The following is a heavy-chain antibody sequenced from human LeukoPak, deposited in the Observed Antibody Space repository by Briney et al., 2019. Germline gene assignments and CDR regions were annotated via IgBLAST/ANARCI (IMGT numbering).Heavy chain of an antibody. CDR1: GYTFTGYY. CDR3: ASSQYSGSHFDY. V-gene: IGHV1-2*02. D-gene: IGHD1-26*01. Sequence: ASVKVSCKASGYTFTGYYMHWVRQAPGQGLEWMGWINPNSGGTNYAQKLQGRVTMTRDTSISTAYMELSRLRSDDTAVYYCASSQYSGSHFDYWGQGTLVTVSS. CDR2: INPNSGGT. J-gene: IGHJ4*02.